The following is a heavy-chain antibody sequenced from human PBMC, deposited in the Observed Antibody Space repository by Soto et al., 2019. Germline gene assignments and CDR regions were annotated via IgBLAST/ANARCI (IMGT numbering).Heavy chain of an antibody. CDR2: ISNNGDTA. CDR3: AKSRVFIGAIVTLLDS. D-gene: IGHD3-16*02. V-gene: IGHV3-23*01. J-gene: IGHJ4*02. Sequence: EVQLLEPGGGLVQPGGSLTLSCATSGFTFSSYAMVWVRQAAEKGLEWVASISNNGDTAYYADSVKGRFTISRGNSENTLYLQMNGLRADDTALYFCAKSRVFIGAIVTLLDSWGQGTQVTVSS. CDR1: GFTFSSYA.